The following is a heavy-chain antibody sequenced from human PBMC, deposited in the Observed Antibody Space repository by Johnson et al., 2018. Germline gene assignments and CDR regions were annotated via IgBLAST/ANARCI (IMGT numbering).Heavy chain of an antibody. CDR3: AKDNTYYMDV. J-gene: IGHJ6*03. CDR1: GFTFSSYG. Sequence: QVQLVQSGGGVVQPGRSLRLSCAASGFTFSSYGMHWVRQAPGKGLEWVAVISYDGSNKYYADSVKGRFTISKDNSKNTLYLQMNSLRAEDTVVYYCAKDNTYYMDVWGKGTTVTVSS. V-gene: IGHV3-30*18. CDR2: ISYDGSNK.